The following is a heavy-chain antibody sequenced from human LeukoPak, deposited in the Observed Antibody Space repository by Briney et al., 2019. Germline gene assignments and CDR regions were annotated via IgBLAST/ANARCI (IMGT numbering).Heavy chain of an antibody. Sequence: GASVTVSFTASGYTFTVYYMHWVRQAPGQGLEWMGWINPNSGGTNYAQKFQGRVTMTRDTSISTAYMELSSLRSEDTAVYYCARVPPNHRGINWPNPFDYWGQGTLVTVSS. CDR3: ARVPPNHRGINWPNPFDY. CDR2: INPNSGGT. D-gene: IGHD1-20*01. CDR1: GYTFTVYY. V-gene: IGHV1-2*02. J-gene: IGHJ4*02.